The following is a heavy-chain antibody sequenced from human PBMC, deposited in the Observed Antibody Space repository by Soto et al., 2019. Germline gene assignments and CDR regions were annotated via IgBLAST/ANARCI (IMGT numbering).Heavy chain of an antibody. V-gene: IGHV3-33*01. CDR3: ARDWVDYGMDV. Sequence: GGSLRLSCAASGFTFSSYGMHWVRQAPGKGLEWVAVIWYDGSNKYYADSVKGRFTISRDNSKNTLYLQMNSLRAEDTAVYYCARDWVDYGMDVWGQGTTVTVSS. D-gene: IGHD2-15*01. J-gene: IGHJ6*02. CDR1: GFTFSSYG. CDR2: IWYDGSNK.